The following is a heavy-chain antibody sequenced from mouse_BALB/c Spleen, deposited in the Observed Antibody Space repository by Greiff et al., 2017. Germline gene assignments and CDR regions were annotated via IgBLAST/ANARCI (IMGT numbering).Heavy chain of an antibody. CDR1: GFSLTSYG. CDR3: ARGDGNYHWYFDV. D-gene: IGHD2-1*01. Sequence: VQRVESGPGLVAPSQSLSITCTVSGFSLTSYGVHWVRQPPGKGLEWLGVIWAGGSTNYNSALMSRLSISKDNSKSQVFLKMNSLQTDDTAMYYCARGDGNYHWYFDVWGAGTTVTVSS. V-gene: IGHV2-9*02. J-gene: IGHJ1*01. CDR2: IWAGGST.